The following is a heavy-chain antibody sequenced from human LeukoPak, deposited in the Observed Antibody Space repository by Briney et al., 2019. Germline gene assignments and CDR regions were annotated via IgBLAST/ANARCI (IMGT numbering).Heavy chain of an antibody. V-gene: IGHV1-69*06. CDR2: IIPIFGTT. Sequence: SVKVSCKASGGTFNSYAISWVRQAPGQGLEWMGGIIPIFGTTNYARKFRGRVTLTADKSTRTAYMELSSLRSEDTAVYYCARDVGGYMYGYRPTELYWYFDLWGRGTLVTVSS. J-gene: IGHJ2*01. CDR1: GGTFNSYA. CDR3: ARDVGGYMYGYRPTELYWYFDL. D-gene: IGHD5-18*01.